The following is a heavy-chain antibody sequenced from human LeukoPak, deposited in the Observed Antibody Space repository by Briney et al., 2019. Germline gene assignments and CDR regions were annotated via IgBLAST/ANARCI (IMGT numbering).Heavy chain of an antibody. Sequence: PSETLSLTCTVSGGSIGSSSYYWGWVRQPPGKGLEWIGSIYYSGSTYYNPSLKSRVTISVDTSKNQFSLKLSSVTAADTAVYYCARDYGDLNYWGQGTLVTVSS. D-gene: IGHD4-17*01. CDR3: ARDYGDLNY. CDR2: IYYSGST. CDR1: GGSIGSSSYY. J-gene: IGHJ4*02. V-gene: IGHV4-39*01.